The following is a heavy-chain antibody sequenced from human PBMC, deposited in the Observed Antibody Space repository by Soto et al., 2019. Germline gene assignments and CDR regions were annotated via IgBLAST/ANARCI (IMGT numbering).Heavy chain of an antibody. V-gene: IGHV3-30*03. CDR3: VRDPDGILDFDY. CDR2: ISYDGSEK. D-gene: IGHD1-26*01. Sequence: PGGSLRLSCAASGFNFNTHGMHWVRQAPGKGLEWMAVISYDGSEKYYADSVKGRFTISRDKSKYTLYLQMNSLRAEDTAVYYCVRDPDGILDFDYWGQGTLVTRLL. CDR1: GFNFNTHG. J-gene: IGHJ4*02.